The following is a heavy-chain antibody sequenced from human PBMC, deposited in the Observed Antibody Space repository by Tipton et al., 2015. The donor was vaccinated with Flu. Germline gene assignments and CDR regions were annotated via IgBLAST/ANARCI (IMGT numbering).Heavy chain of an antibody. CDR1: GGSISSSSYY. V-gene: IGHV4-39*01. CDR2: IYYSGST. J-gene: IGHJ4*02. Sequence: TLSLTCTVSGGSISSSSYYWGWIRQPPGKGLEWIGSIYYSGSTYYNPSLKSRVTISVDTSKNQFSLKLSSVTAADTAVYYCARGIAVAGFVDYWGQGTLVTVSS. CDR3: ARGIAVAGFVDY. D-gene: IGHD6-19*01.